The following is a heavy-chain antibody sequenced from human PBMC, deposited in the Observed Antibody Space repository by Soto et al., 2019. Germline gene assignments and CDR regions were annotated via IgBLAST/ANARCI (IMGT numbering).Heavy chain of an antibody. J-gene: IGHJ6*02. CDR1: GGTFSSYA. Sequence: QVQLVQSGAEVKKPGSSVKVSCKASGGTFSSYAISWVRQAPGQGLEWMGGIIPIFGTANYAQKFQGRVTITGDESKSNAYMELGRLGSEDTAVYFCARDRVGYWWGGSCYPPYYYYLGMEVWGQGTTVTVSS. CDR3: ARDRVGYWWGGSCYPPYYYYLGMEV. V-gene: IGHV1-69*12. CDR2: IIPIFGTA. D-gene: IGHD2-15*01.